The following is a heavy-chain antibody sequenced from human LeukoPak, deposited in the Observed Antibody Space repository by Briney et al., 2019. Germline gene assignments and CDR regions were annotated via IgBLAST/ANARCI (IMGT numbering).Heavy chain of an antibody. D-gene: IGHD3-10*01. CDR1: GYTFTGYY. CDR3: ARDSMVRGVIIGGKFDY. Sequence: ASVKVSCKASGYTFTGYYMHWVRQAPGQGLEWMGWINPNSGGTNYAQKFQGRVTMTRDTSISTAYMELSRLRSDDTAVYYCARDSMVRGVIIGGKFDYWGQGTLVTVSS. V-gene: IGHV1-2*02. CDR2: INPNSGGT. J-gene: IGHJ4*02.